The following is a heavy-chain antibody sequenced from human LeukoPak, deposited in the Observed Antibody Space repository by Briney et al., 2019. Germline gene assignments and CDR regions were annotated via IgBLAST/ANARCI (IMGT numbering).Heavy chain of an antibody. CDR1: SGSISSYY. CDR3: ARGCNSTSCFNNWFDP. Sequence: SETLSLTCNVSSGSISSYYWSWIRQPPGKGLEWIGHIYYSGSTNYNPSLKSRVIISVDTSKNQLSLKLSSVTAADTAVYYCARGCNSTSCFNNWFDPWGQGTLVTVS. D-gene: IGHD2-2*01. CDR2: IYYSGST. V-gene: IGHV4-59*01. J-gene: IGHJ5*02.